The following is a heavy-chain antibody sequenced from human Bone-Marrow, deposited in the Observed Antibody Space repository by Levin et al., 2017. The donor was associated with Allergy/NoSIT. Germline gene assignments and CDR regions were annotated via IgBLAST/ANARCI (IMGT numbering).Heavy chain of an antibody. CDR1: GFTFSSYW. CDR2: IKQDGSEK. Sequence: GESLKISCAASGFTFSSYWMSWVRQAPGKGLEWVANIKQDGSEKYYVDSVKGRFTISRDNAKNSLYLQMNSLRAEDTAVYYCARVRGFWSGYFRAANAFDIWGQGTMVTVSS. CDR3: ARVRGFWSGYFRAANAFDI. V-gene: IGHV3-7*03. D-gene: IGHD3-3*01. J-gene: IGHJ3*02.